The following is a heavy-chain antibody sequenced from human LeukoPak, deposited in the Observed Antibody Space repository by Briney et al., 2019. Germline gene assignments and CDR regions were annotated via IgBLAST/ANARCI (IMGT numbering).Heavy chain of an antibody. CDR2: IYYSGST. J-gene: IGHJ4*02. CDR3: ARDRRLYLTRGFDY. CDR1: GGSISSSSYY. D-gene: IGHD3-9*01. Sequence: SETLSLTCTVSGGSISSSSYYWGWIRQPPGKGLEWIGSIYYSGSTYYNPSLKSRVTISVDTSKNQFSLKLSSVTAADTAVYYCARDRRLYLTRGFDYWGQGTLVTVSS. V-gene: IGHV4-39*07.